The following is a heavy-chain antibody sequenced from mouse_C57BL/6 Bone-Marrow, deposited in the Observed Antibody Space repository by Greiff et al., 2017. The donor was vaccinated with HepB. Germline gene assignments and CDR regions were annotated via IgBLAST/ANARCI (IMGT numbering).Heavy chain of an antibody. V-gene: IGHV5-6*01. CDR2: ISSGGSYT. CDR1: GFTFSSYG. D-gene: IGHD1-1*01. J-gene: IGHJ2*01. CDR3: ARPTTVVAGGYYFDY. Sequence: EVHLVESGGDLVKPGGSLKLSCAASGFTFSSYGMSWVRQTPDKRLEWVATISSGGSYTYYPDSVKGRFTISRDNAKNTLYLQMSSLKSEDTAMYYCARPTTVVAGGYYFDYWGQGTTLTVSS.